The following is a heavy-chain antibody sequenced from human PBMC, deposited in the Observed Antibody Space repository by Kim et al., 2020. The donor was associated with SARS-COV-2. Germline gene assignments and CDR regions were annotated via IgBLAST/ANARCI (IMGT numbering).Heavy chain of an antibody. Sequence: SETLSLTCTVSGDSISTYYWSWIRQPPGKGLDWIGYISNSGSTNYNPSLRSRVTISVDTSKNQFSLMLTSVTAADTAVYYCARRGWYSDLWGRGTLVTVSS. J-gene: IGHJ2*01. CDR3: ARRGWYSDL. CDR2: ISNSGST. D-gene: IGHD2-15*01. CDR1: GDSISTYY. V-gene: IGHV4-59*08.